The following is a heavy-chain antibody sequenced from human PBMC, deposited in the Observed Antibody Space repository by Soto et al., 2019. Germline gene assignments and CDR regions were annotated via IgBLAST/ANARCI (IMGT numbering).Heavy chain of an antibody. D-gene: IGHD6-19*01. CDR3: ARVGVARGSVARRIAVAGSFDY. J-gene: IGHJ4*02. V-gene: IGHV1-46*01. CDR2: INPSGGST. Sequence: QVQLVQSGAEVKKPGASVKVSCKASGYTFTSYYMHWVRQAPGQGLEWMGIINPSGGSTSYAQKFQGRVTMTRDTSTSTVYMELSSLRSGDTAVYYCARVGVARGSVARRIAVAGSFDYWGQGTLVTVSS. CDR1: GYTFTSYY.